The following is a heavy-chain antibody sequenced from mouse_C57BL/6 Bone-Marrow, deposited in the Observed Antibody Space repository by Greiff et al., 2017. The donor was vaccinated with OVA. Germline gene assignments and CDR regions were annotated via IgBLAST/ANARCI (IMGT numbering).Heavy chain of an antibody. D-gene: IGHD2-5*01. CDR1: GYSFTSYW. J-gene: IGHJ1*03. CDR2: IHPNSGST. Sequence: QVQLQQPGAELVKPGASVKLSCKTSGYSFTSYWMHWVKQRPGPGLEWIGLIHPNSGSTNYNEKFKSKDTLTVDKSSSTAYLQLSSLTSEDSAVYNCARGGIYYSNSVEWYFDVGGRGTTITVSS. V-gene: IGHV1-64*01. CDR3: ARGGIYYSNSVEWYFDV.